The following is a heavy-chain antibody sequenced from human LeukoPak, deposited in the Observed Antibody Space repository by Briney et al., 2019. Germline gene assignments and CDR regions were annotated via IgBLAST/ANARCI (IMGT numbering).Heavy chain of an antibody. CDR2: ISSSGSTI. V-gene: IGHV3-48*03. D-gene: IGHD6-13*01. Sequence: GGSLRLSCAASGFTFSSYEMNWVRQAPGKGLEWVSYISSSGSTIYYADSVKGRFTISRDNAKNSLYLQMNSLRAEDTAVYYCASNTYSSSWYSPDYYYGMDVWGQGTTVTVSS. CDR3: ASNTYSSSWYSPDYYYGMDV. CDR1: GFTFSSYE. J-gene: IGHJ6*01.